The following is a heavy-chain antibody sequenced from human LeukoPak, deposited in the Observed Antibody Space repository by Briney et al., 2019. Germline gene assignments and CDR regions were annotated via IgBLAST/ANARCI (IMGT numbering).Heavy chain of an antibody. V-gene: IGHV1-69*04. Sequence: SVKASCKASGGTFSSYTISWVRQAPGQGLEWMGRIIPILGIANYAQKFQGRVTITADKSTSTAYMELSSLRSEDTAAYYCARESSTSFKKDAFDIWGQGTMVTVSS. D-gene: IGHD2-2*01. CDR2: IIPILGIA. CDR1: GGTFSSYT. J-gene: IGHJ3*02. CDR3: ARESSTSFKKDAFDI.